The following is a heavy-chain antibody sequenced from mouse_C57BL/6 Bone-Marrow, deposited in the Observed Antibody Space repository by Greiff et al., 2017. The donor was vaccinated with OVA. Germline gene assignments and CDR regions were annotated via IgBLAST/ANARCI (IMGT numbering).Heavy chain of an antibody. D-gene: IGHD1-1*01. Sequence: QVQLQQPGAELVRPGPSVKLSCKASGYTFTSYWMHWVKQRPGQGLEWIGVIDPSDSYTNYNQKFKGKATLTVDTSSSTAYMQLSSLTSEDSAVYFCARGIYYGSSYVRDYWGQGTTLTVSS. CDR1: GYTFTSYW. V-gene: IGHV1-59*01. J-gene: IGHJ2*01. CDR3: ARGIYYGSSYVRDY. CDR2: IDPSDSYT.